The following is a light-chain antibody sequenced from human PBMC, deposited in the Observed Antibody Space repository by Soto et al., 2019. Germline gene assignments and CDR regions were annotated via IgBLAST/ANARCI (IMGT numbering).Light chain of an antibody. CDR2: DAS. Sequence: DIQMTQSPSTLSASVGDRVTITCRASQSISSWVAWYQQKPGKAPKLLIYDASSLESGVPSRFSGSGSGTEFTLTISSLQPDEFATYYCQQYNSYPRAFGQGTKVEIK. CDR3: QQYNSYPRA. V-gene: IGKV1-5*01. J-gene: IGKJ1*01. CDR1: QSISSW.